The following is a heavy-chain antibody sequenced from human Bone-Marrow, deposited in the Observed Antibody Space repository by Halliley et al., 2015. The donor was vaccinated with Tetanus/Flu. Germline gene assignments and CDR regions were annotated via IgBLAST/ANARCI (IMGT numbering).Heavy chain of an antibody. V-gene: IGHV3-7*01. CDR2: IKEDGSER. CDR1: GFTFSTYW. J-gene: IGHJ4*02. Sequence: SLRLSCAASGFTFSTYWMSWVRQAPGKGLQWVANIKEDGSERSYVDSVKGRYTISRDNAKNSLYLQMNSLSVEDSAVYYCARMARLLDSWGQGALVPVSS. CDR3: ARMARLLDS.